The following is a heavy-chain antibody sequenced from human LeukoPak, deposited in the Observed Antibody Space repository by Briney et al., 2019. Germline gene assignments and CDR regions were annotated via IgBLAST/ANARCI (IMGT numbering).Heavy chain of an antibody. Sequence: ASVKVSCKASGYTFTSYYMHWVRQAPGQGLEWMGIINPSGGSTSYAQKFQGRVTMTTDTSTSTAYMELRSLRSDDTAVYYCARDVVGATREYYHWGQGTLVTVSS. CDR3: ARDVVGATREYYH. V-gene: IGHV1-46*01. J-gene: IGHJ5*02. CDR2: INPSGGST. D-gene: IGHD1-26*01. CDR1: GYTFTSYY.